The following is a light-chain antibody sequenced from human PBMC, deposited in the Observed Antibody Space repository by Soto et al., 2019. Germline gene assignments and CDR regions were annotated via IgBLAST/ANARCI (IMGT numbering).Light chain of an antibody. V-gene: IGKV3-20*01. J-gene: IGKJ4*01. CDR2: GAS. CDR3: HQYGSSPLT. CDR1: QRVDSNF. Sequence: ENVLTQSPGTLSMSPGEGVTLSCRASQRVDSNFLAWYQQKPGQSPRLLIYGASVRATGIPARFSGSGSGTDFSLSISRLEPEDFAVYYCHQYGSSPLTFGGGTKVEI.